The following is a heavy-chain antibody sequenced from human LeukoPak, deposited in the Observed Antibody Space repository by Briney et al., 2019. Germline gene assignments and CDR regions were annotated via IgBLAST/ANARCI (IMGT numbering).Heavy chain of an antibody. CDR3: AREVGATRGLDP. CDR2: IYSGGST. Sequence: GGSLRLSCAASGFTVSSNYMSWVRQAPGKGLEWVSIIYSGGSTYYADSVKGRFTISRDTSKNALYLQMNSLRAEDTAVYYCAREVGATRGLDPWGQGTLVTVSS. J-gene: IGHJ5*02. D-gene: IGHD1-26*01. CDR1: GFTVSSNY. V-gene: IGHV3-53*01.